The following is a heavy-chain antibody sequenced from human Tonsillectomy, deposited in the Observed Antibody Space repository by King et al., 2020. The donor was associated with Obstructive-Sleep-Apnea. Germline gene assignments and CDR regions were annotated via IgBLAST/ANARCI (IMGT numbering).Heavy chain of an antibody. CDR3: ARGRLYFHWYLEL. CDR1: GDSFTGYY. V-gene: IGHV1-2*02. Sequence: QLVQSGAEVKKPGASVKVSCKTSGDSFTGYYIYWVRQAPGQGLEWMGWINFKSGDTNYAQKFQGRVTVTRDTSSIPAYLELSRLTSDDTAVYYCARGRLYFHWYLELWGRGTLVTVS. CDR2: INFKSGDT. D-gene: IGHD3-9*01. J-gene: IGHJ2*01.